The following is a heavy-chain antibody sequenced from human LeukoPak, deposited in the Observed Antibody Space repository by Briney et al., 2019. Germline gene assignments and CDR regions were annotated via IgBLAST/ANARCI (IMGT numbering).Heavy chain of an antibody. CDR1: GGSLIGYH. D-gene: IGHD1-26*01. CDR3: ARSGTFDQ. V-gene: IGHV4-59*01. J-gene: IGHJ4*02. CDR2: MYYTGST. Sequence: SETLSLTCTVSGGSLIGYHCSWIRQPPGKGLEWIGYMYYTGSTNYNPSLKSRVTISVDTSKSQFSLNLSSVTAADTAVYYCARSGTFDQWGQGTLVTVSS.